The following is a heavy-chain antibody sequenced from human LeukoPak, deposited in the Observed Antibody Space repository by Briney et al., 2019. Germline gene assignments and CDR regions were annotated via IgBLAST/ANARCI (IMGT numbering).Heavy chain of an antibody. CDR1: GYTFTSYW. D-gene: IGHD3-10*01. V-gene: IGHV5-51*01. CDR2: IYPGDSDT. CDR3: ARRGRGGSGFEDAFDI. J-gene: IGHJ3*02. Sequence: GESLKISCKGAGYTFTSYWIGLVRQMPGKGLEWMGIIYPGDSDTTYSQSFQGQVTISADKSISTAYVQWSSLKASDSAIYYCARRGRGGSGFEDAFDIWGQGTMVTVSS.